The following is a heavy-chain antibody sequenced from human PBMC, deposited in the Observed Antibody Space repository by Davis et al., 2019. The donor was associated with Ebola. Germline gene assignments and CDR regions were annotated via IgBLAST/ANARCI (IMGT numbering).Heavy chain of an antibody. CDR1: GYTFTGYY. D-gene: IGHD5-18*01. Sequence: AASVKVSCKASGYTFTGYYMHWVRQAPGQGLEWMGWMNPNSGNTGYAQKFQGRVTMTRNTSISTAYMELSSLRSEDTAVYYCARVVGGYSYGYGDYYYYGMDVWGQGTTVTVSS. J-gene: IGHJ6*02. CDR2: MNPNSGNT. V-gene: IGHV1-8*02. CDR3: ARVVGGYSYGYGDYYYYGMDV.